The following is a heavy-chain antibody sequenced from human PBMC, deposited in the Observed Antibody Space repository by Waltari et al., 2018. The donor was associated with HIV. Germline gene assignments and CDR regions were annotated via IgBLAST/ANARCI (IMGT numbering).Heavy chain of an antibody. D-gene: IGHD5-12*01. CDR3: ARDPAGVANTRDY. CDR1: GFTVGSNY. Sequence: EVQLVESGGGLVQPGGSLRLSCAASGFTVGSNYMSWVRQAPGKGLEWVSVIYSGGSTYYADSVKGRFTISRDNSKNTLYLQMNSLRAEDTAVYYCARDPAGVANTRDYWGQGTLVTVSS. V-gene: IGHV3-66*01. CDR2: IYSGGST. J-gene: IGHJ4*02.